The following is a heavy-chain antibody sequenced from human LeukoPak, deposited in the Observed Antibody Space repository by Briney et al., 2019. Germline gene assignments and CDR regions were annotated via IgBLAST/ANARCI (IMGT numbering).Heavy chain of an antibody. CDR2: IIPIFGTA. CDR1: GGTFSSYA. D-gene: IGHD3-10*01. J-gene: IGHJ4*02. V-gene: IGHV1-69*13. Sequence: SVKVSCKASGGTFSSYAISWVRQAPGQGLEWMGGIIPIFGTANYAQKFQGRVTITADESTSTAYMDLSSLRSEDTAVYYCARDPSMVRGENTPYFDYWGQGTLVTVSS. CDR3: ARDPSMVRGENTPYFDY.